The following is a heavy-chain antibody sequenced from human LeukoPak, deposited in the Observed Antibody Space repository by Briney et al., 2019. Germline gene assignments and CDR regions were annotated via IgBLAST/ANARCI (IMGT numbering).Heavy chain of an antibody. J-gene: IGHJ5*02. Sequence: SETLSLTCTVSGGSISSSSYYWGWIRQPPGKGLEWNESIYYSGSTYYNPSLKSRVTISVDTSRNQFSLKLSSVTAADTAVYYCASHGIAAAGTFSAWFDPWGQGTLVTVSS. CDR3: ASHGIAAAGTFSAWFDP. CDR1: GGSISSSSYY. V-gene: IGHV4-39*01. CDR2: IYYSGST. D-gene: IGHD6-13*01.